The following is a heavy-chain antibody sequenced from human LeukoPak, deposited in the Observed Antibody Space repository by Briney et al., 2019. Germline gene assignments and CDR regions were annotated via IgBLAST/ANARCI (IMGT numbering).Heavy chain of an antibody. CDR2: IYHNGRT. J-gene: IGHJ6*03. CDR1: GGIINSGEHY. CDR3: XRYYDILSHMDV. D-gene: IGHD3-9*01. V-gene: IGHV4-30-4*08. Sequence: KSSETLSLTCTVSGGIINSGEHYWGWIRQTPGKGLGWIGYIYHNGRTYSNPSLKSRLDLSVDTSKNQFSLKLTSVTVADTALYYCXRYYDILSHMDVWGKGTTVTV.